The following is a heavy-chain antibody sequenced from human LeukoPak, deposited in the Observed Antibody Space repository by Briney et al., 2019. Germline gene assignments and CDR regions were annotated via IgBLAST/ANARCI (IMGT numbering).Heavy chain of an antibody. Sequence: GGSLRLSCAASGFTFSSYNMNWVRQAPGKGLEWVSYISTSSNTIYYADSVKGRFTISRDNAKNSLYLQMDDLRAEDTAVYYCARVGSYGMDVWGQGTTVTVSS. D-gene: IGHD3-10*01. J-gene: IGHJ6*02. CDR1: GFTFSSYN. V-gene: IGHV3-48*01. CDR2: ISTSSNTI. CDR3: ARVGSYGMDV.